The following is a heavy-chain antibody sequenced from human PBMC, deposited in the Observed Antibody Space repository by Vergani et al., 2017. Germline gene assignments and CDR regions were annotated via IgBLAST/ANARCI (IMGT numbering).Heavy chain of an antibody. D-gene: IGHD1-1*01. CDR1: EYSFGNYW. Sequence: EVELVQSGPEMRKPGESLKISCKGSEYSFGNYWIGWVRQMPGKGLEWMGIIYPCDSDTRYSPSFQGQVTISADKSISTAFLQWDSLKASDTALYYCARHTTYTDSWGQGTLVTVSS. J-gene: IGHJ4*02. V-gene: IGHV5-51*01. CDR3: ARHTTYTDS. CDR2: IYPCDSDT.